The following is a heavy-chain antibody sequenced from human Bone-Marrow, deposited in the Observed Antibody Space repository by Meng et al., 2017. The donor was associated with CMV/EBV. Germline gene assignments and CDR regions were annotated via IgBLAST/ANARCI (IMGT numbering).Heavy chain of an antibody. Sequence: ASVKVFCKSSGYTFTAYYIHWVRQTPGQGLEWMGWINPNSGGTKFANTFQGRVTMTRDTSISTAYMELSRLRSDDTAVYYCARENWSRKNFYDKVPLDCWGQGTLVTVSS. J-gene: IGHJ4*02. CDR1: GYTFTAYY. CDR2: INPNSGGT. V-gene: IGHV1-2*02. D-gene: IGHD2/OR15-2a*01. CDR3: ARENWSRKNFYDKVPLDC.